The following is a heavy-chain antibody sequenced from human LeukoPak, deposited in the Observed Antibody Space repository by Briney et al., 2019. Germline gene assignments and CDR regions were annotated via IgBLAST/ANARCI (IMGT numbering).Heavy chain of an antibody. Sequence: ASVKVSCKPSRYTFTSSGISWVRPAPEQGLGWVGWISAYNGNTNYAQKLQGRVTMTTDTSTSTAYMELRSLRSDDTAVYYCAILGYCSGGSCYAWGQGTLVTVSS. CDR1: RYTFTSSG. J-gene: IGHJ5*02. V-gene: IGHV1-18*01. D-gene: IGHD2-15*01. CDR2: ISAYNGNT. CDR3: AILGYCSGGSCYA.